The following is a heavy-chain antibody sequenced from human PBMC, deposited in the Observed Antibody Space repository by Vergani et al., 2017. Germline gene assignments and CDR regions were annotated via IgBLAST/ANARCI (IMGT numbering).Heavy chain of an antibody. D-gene: IGHD5-12*01. CDR2: TWYDGNNK. J-gene: IGHJ4*02. CDR1: GFTFNQYG. V-gene: IGHV3-33*06. Sequence: QVQLVESGGGVVQPGRSLRLSCAASGFTFNQYGMHWVRQAPGKGLEWVAVTWYDGNNKQYADSVKGRFSISRDNSKNTLYLQMNSLRAEDTAVYYCAKDDSGYDSYYFDYWGQGTLVTVSS. CDR3: AKDDSGYDSYYFDY.